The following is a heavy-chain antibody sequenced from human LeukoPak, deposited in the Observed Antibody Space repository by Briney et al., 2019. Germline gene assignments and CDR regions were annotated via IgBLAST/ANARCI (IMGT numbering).Heavy chain of an antibody. CDR3: VRERNNFWSGHHSIFDS. V-gene: IGHV3-74*01. CDR1: GFTFSVHW. J-gene: IGHJ4*02. CDR2: IINDGSST. D-gene: IGHD3-3*01. Sequence: QAGGPLNFSGAASGFTFSVHWMHWVRQAPGKGLVWLSRIINDGSSTIYADSVKGRFTFSRDNAENTLFLEMSSLRVEDTAVYYCVRERNNFWSGHHSIFDSWGQGTLVTVSS.